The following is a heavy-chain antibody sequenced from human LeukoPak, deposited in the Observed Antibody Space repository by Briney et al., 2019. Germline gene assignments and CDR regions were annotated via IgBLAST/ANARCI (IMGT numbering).Heavy chain of an antibody. Sequence: SETLSLTCTVSGGSISSYYWSWIRQPRGKGLEWIGYIYYSGSTNYNPSLKSRVTISVDTSKNQFSLKLSSVTAADTAVYYCARVTYYDFWSGSPLFDYWGQGTLVTVSS. CDR3: ARVTYYDFWSGSPLFDY. CDR1: GGSISSYY. D-gene: IGHD3-3*01. CDR2: IYYSGST. J-gene: IGHJ4*02. V-gene: IGHV4-59*01.